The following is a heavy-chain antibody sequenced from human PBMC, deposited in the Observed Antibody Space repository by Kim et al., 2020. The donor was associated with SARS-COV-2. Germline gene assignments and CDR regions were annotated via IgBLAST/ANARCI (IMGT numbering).Heavy chain of an antibody. J-gene: IGHJ3*02. V-gene: IGHV4-59*01. Sequence: SETLSLTCTVSGGSISSYDWSWIRQRPGKGLEWIGYMYYSGSTNYNPTLKSRVTISVDTSKNQFSLKLSSVTAADTAVYYCARDSSGWYQDPFDIWGQGTMVTVPS. D-gene: IGHD6-19*01. CDR2: MYYSGST. CDR1: GGSISSYD. CDR3: ARDSSGWYQDPFDI.